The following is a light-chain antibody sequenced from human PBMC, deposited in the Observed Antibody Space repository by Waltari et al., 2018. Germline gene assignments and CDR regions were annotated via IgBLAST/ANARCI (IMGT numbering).Light chain of an antibody. Sequence: DIQMTQSPSTLSASVGDRVTITCRASQTISNWLAWYQQKPGKAPDVLIYKASSLESVVPSRFSGSGSGTEFTLTISSLQPDDFATYYCQHYNNYPLTFGGGTKVEIK. CDR2: KAS. CDR1: QTISNW. V-gene: IGKV1-5*03. CDR3: QHYNNYPLT. J-gene: IGKJ4*01.